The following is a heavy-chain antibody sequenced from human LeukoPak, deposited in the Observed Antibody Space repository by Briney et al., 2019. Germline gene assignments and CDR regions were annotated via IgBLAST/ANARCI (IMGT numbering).Heavy chain of an antibody. CDR2: VNPDGSAK. J-gene: IGHJ6*02. CDR1: GFTFSDSW. CDR3: ATYTHWVAGDV. D-gene: IGHD3-16*01. Sequence: GGSLRPSCAASGFTFSDSWMSWVRQAPGKGLEWVANVNPDGSAKDYVDSVKGRFTISRDNAGNSLYLQMSSLRAEDTAVYYCATYTHWVAGDVWGQGTTVTVSS. V-gene: IGHV3-7*01.